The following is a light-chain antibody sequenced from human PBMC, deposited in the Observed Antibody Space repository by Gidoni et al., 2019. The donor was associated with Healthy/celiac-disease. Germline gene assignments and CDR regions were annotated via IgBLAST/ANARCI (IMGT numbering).Light chain of an antibody. CDR3: QSYDSSLSGSV. J-gene: IGLJ2*01. V-gene: IGLV1-40*01. Sequence: QSVLTQPPSVSGAPWQRVTISCTGSSSNIGAGYDVHWYQQLPGTAPKLLIYGNSNRPSGVPDRCSGSKSGTSASLAITGLQAEDEADYYCQSYDSSLSGSVFGGGTKRTVL. CDR2: GNS. CDR1: SSNIGAGYD.